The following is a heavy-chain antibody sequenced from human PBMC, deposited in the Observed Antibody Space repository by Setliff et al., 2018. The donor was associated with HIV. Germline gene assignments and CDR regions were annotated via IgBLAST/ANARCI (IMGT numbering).Heavy chain of an antibody. CDR3: AAYFYDYGDTFDY. V-gene: IGHV1-69*06. CDR1: GGTFSSYA. J-gene: IGHJ4*02. D-gene: IGHD4-17*01. Sequence: SVKVSCKASGGTFSSYAISWVRQAPGQGLEWMGGIIPIFGTANYAQKFQGRVTITADKSTSTAYMEVRSLRSEDTAVYYCAAYFYDYGDTFDYWGQGTLVTVSS. CDR2: IIPIFGTA.